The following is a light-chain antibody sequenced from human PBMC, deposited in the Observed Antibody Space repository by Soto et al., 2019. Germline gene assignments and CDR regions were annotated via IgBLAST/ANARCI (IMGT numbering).Light chain of an antibody. J-gene: IGLJ2*01. V-gene: IGLV1-51*02. CDR3: GAWDSSLSAGV. CDR1: TSNIGNNY. Sequence: QSALTQPPSVSAAPGQTVTISCSGGTSNIGNNYVSWYQQLPGTAPKLLIFENYKRPSGIPDRFSGSKSGTSATLGITGLQTGDEADYYCGAWDSSLSAGVFGGGTQLTVL. CDR2: ENY.